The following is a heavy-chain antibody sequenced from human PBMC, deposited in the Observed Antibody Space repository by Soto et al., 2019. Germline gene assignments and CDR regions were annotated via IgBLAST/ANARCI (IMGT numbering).Heavy chain of an antibody. Sequence: GSLRLSFAASGFTVGSNYMSWVGQAPGKGLEWVSVIYSGGSTYYADSVKGRFTISRDNSKNTLYLQMNSLRAEDTAVYYCARGRGDSSGYYYYYYGMDVWGQGTTVTVSS. CDR3: ARGRGDSSGYYYYYYGMDV. V-gene: IGHV3-53*01. CDR1: GFTVGSNY. CDR2: IYSGGST. D-gene: IGHD3-22*01. J-gene: IGHJ6*02.